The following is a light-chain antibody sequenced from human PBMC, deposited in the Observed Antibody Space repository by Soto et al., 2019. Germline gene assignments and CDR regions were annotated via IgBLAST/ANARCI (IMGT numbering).Light chain of an antibody. CDR3: KQRNQWPWT. CDR1: QSVSIY. CDR2: DAS. Sequence: DNVLTQSPDTLSLSPGERATLSCRASQSVSIYLAWYQQKPGQGPRLLIYDASNRATGIPARFSGSGSGTDFTLTISSLEPEDFAVYYCKQRNQWPWTFGQVNKVEIX. J-gene: IGKJ1*01. V-gene: IGKV3-11*01.